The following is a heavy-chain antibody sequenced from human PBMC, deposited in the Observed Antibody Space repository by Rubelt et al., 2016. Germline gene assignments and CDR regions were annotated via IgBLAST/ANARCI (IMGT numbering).Heavy chain of an antibody. CDR3: VKDQYCRNIGCYAHLDY. Sequence: EVQLVESGGGLVQPGGSLRLSCSASGFIFSNYLMHWVRQAPGKGLEYVSAISSNGGDMYYADSVKGRFIISRDNSKNTLHLQMSSLRAEDTAVYYCVKDQYCRNIGCYAHLDYWGQGTLVTVAS. CDR1: GFIFSNYL. CDR2: ISSNGGDM. J-gene: IGHJ4*02. D-gene: IGHD2-2*01. V-gene: IGHV3-64D*06.